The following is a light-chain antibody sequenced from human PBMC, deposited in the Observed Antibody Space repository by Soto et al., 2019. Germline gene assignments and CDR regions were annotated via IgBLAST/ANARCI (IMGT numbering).Light chain of an antibody. CDR3: QQYNSYWT. J-gene: IGKJ1*01. CDR1: QSISSW. V-gene: IGKV1-5*01. Sequence: DIQMTQSPSTLSASVGARVTITCRASQSISSWLAWYQQNPGKAPKLLIYDASSLESGVPSRFSGSGSGTEFTLTISSLQPDDFATYYCQQYNSYWTFGQGTKVDI. CDR2: DAS.